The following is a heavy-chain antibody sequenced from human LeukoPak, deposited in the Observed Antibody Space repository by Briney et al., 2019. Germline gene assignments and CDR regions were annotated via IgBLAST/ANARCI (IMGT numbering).Heavy chain of an antibody. V-gene: IGHV4-30-4*01. CDR2: IYYSGST. CDR3: AREDNLAGSVFDI. D-gene: IGHD2-15*01. J-gene: IGHJ3*02. Sequence: PSETLSLTCTVSGGSISSGDYYWSWIRQPPGKDLEWIGYIYYSGSTYYNPSLKSRVTISVGTSKNQFSLKLSSVTAADTAVYYCAREDNLAGSVFDIWGQGTMVTVSS. CDR1: GGSISSGDYY.